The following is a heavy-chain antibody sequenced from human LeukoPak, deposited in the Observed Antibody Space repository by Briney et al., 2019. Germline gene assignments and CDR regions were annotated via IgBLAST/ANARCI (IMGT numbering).Heavy chain of an antibody. V-gene: IGHV3-7*01. CDR2: INQDGSEK. D-gene: IGHD6-19*01. CDR3: ARYSSGWSLGY. J-gene: IGHJ4*02. CDR1: GFTFSSYW. Sequence: GGSLRLSCAASGFTFSSYWMGWVRQAPGKGLEWVAKINQDGSEKNYVDPVKGRFTISRDNAKNSLYLQISSLRAEDTAVYYCARYSSGWSLGYWGQGTLVTVSS.